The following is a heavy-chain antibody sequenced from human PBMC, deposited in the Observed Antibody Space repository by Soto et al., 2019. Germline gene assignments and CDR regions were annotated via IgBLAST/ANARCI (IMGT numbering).Heavy chain of an antibody. Sequence: GASVKVSCKASGFTFTSSAMQWVRQARGQRLEWIGWIVVGSGNTNYAQKFQERVPITRDMSTSTAYMELSSLRSEDTAVYYCARGDSSSWKPFDYWGQGTLVTVS. J-gene: IGHJ4*02. CDR2: IVVGSGNT. CDR1: GFTFTSSA. D-gene: IGHD6-13*01. CDR3: ARGDSSSWKPFDY. V-gene: IGHV1-58*02.